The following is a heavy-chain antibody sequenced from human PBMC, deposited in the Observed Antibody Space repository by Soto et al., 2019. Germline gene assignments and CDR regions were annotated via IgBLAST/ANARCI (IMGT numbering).Heavy chain of an antibody. D-gene: IGHD3-10*01. V-gene: IGHV4-31*03. CDR2: INYSGST. Sequence: QVQLQESGPGLVKPSQTLSLTCTVTGGSINSGSYYWSWIRQHPGKGLEWIGNINYSGSTYYNPPLKSRVIMSVDASQNQFFLKLTSVTAADTAVYYCARDRLMGQYFGSWGQGTLVTVSS. CDR3: ARDRLMGQYFGS. J-gene: IGHJ4*02. CDR1: GGSINSGSYY.